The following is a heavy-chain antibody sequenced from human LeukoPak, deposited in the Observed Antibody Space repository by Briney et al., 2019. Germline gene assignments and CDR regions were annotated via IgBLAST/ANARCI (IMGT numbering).Heavy chain of an antibody. V-gene: IGHV3-23*01. D-gene: IGHD3-10*01. CDR3: AKDLSYGSRNFSYYYYRGMDV. J-gene: IGHJ6*02. CDR1: GFTFRNYA. Sequence: GGSLRLSCAASGFTFRNYAMSWVRQAPGEGLEWVSAISGNGDSTYYADSVRGRFTISRDNSKNTLYLQMNSLRAEDTAVYYCAKDLSYGSRNFSYYYYRGMDVWGQGTTVTVSS. CDR2: ISGNGDST.